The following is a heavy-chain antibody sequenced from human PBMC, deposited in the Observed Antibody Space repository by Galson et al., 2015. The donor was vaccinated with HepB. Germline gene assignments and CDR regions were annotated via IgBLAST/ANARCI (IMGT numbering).Heavy chain of an antibody. CDR2: ISSDGSDR. Sequence: SLRLSCAASGFIFRSYALHWVRQPPGKGLAWVALISSDGSDRYSVDSVKGRFTISRDKSKNTHYLQMNSLKPEDTAVYYCARREQWPAGRYGMDVWGQGTTVTVSS. V-gene: IGHV3-30*04. D-gene: IGHD6-19*01. CDR1: GFIFRSYA. CDR3: ARREQWPAGRYGMDV. J-gene: IGHJ6*02.